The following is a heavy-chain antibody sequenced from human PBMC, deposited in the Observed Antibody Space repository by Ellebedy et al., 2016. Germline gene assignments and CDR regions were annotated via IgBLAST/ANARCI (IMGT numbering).Heavy chain of an antibody. CDR3: ASAITYYDFWSGYYDNWFDP. CDR2: MNPNSGNT. V-gene: IGHV1-8*01. J-gene: IGHJ5*02. CDR1: GYTFTSYD. D-gene: IGHD3-3*01. Sequence: ASVKVSXXASGYTFTSYDINWVRQATGQGLEWMGWMNPNSGNTGYAQKFQGRVTMTRNTSISTAYMELSSLRSEDTAVYYCASAITYYDFWSGYYDNWFDPWGQGTLVTVSS.